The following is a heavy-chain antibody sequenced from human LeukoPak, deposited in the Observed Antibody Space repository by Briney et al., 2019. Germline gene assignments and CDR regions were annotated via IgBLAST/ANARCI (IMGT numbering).Heavy chain of an antibody. D-gene: IGHD5-12*01. V-gene: IGHV4-34*01. CDR3: ARASGPSDY. CDR2: INHSGST. Sequence: SETLSLTCAVYGGSFSGYYWSWIRQPPGKGLEWIGEINHSGSTNYNPSLKSRVTTSVDTSKNQFSLKLSSVTAADTAVYYCARASGPSDYWGQGTLVTVSS. J-gene: IGHJ4*02. CDR1: GGSFSGYY.